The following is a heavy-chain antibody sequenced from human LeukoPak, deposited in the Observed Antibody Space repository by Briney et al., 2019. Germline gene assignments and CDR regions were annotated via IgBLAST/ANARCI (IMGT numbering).Heavy chain of an antibody. CDR1: GYSFTSYW. CDR2: IYPGDSDT. Sequence: GESLKISCKGSGYSFTSYWIGWVRQMPGKGLEWMGIIYPGDSDTRYSPSFQGQVTISADKSISTAYLQWSSLKASDTAMYYCARLANFYGDYLPGGWVGAFDIWGQGTMVTVSS. V-gene: IGHV5-51*01. J-gene: IGHJ3*02. CDR3: ARLANFYGDYLPGGWVGAFDI. D-gene: IGHD4-17*01.